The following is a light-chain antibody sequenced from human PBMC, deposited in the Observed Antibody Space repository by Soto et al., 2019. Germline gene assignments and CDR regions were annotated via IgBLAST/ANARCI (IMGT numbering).Light chain of an antibody. V-gene: IGLV4-69*01. CDR1: SGHSSYA. J-gene: IGLJ3*02. CDR3: QTWGTGIQV. CDR2: LNSDGSH. Sequence: QLVLTQSPSASASLGASVTLTCTLSSGHSSYAIAWHQQQPEKGPRYLMKLNSDGSHSRGDGIPDRFSGSSSGPERSLTISSLHSEDEADYYCQTWGTGIQVFGGGTQLTVL.